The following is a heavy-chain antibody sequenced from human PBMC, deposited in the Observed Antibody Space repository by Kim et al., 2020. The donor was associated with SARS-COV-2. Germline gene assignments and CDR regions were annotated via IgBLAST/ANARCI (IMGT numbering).Heavy chain of an antibody. CDR3: GKDYLGGSATFDS. D-gene: IGHD6-25*01. Sequence: YTDSVKDRITISRDNKKNTVYLQMNSLRTADTALYYCGKDYLGGSATFDSWGQGTLVTVS. V-gene: IGHV3-30*02. J-gene: IGHJ4*02.